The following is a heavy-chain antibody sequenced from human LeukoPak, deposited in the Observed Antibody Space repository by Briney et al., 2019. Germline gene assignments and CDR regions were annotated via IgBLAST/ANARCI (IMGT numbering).Heavy chain of an antibody. Sequence: PSETLSLTCTVSGGSISSSSYYWGWIRQPPGKGLEWIGSIYYSGSTYYNPSLKSRVTISVDTSKNQFSLKLSSVTAADTAVYYCARRVTTVATAPSSPPARKSITRFDPWGQGTLVTVSS. V-gene: IGHV4-39*07. CDR2: IYYSGST. J-gene: IGHJ5*02. CDR1: GGSISSSSYY. D-gene: IGHD4-11*01. CDR3: ARRVTTVATAPSSPPARKSITRFDP.